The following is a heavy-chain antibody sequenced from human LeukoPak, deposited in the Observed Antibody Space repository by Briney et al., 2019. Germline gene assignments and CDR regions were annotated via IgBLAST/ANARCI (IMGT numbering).Heavy chain of an antibody. CDR1: GYTFTGYY. D-gene: IGHD5-12*01. CDR3: AHPQTVFQYSGYDFWFDP. CDR2: INPNSGGT. V-gene: IGHV1-2*02. J-gene: IGHJ5*02. Sequence: GASVKVSCKASGYTFTGYYMHWVRQAPGQGLEWMGWINPNSGGTNYAQKFQGRVTMTRDTSISTAYMELSRLRSDDTAVYYCAHPQTVFQYSGYDFWFDPWGRGTLVTVSS.